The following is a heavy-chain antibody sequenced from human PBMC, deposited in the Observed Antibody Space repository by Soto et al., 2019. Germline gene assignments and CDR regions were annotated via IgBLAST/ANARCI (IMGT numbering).Heavy chain of an antibody. V-gene: IGHV4-39*01. CDR3: ARRYASSFDY. D-gene: IGHD2-2*01. Sequence: SETLSLTCTVSGGSISSSSYYWGWIRQPPGKGLEWIGSIYYSGSTYYNPSLKSRVTISVDTSKNQFSLKLSSVTAADTAVYYCARRYASSFDYWGQGTLVPVSS. CDR1: GGSISSSSYY. CDR2: IYYSGST. J-gene: IGHJ4*02.